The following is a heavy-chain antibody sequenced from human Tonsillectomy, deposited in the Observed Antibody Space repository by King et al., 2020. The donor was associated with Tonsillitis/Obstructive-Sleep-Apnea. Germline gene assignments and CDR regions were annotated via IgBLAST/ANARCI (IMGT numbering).Heavy chain of an antibody. CDR3: TTQERIFGVVTLDY. Sequence: QLVQSGGGLVKPGGSLRLSCAASGFTFSNAWMSWVRQAPRKGLEWVGRIKSKTDGGTTDYAAPVKGRFTISRDDSKNTLYLQMNSLKTEDTAVYYCTTQERIFGVVTLDYWGQGTLVTVSS. CDR1: GFTFSNAW. CDR2: IKSKTDGGTT. D-gene: IGHD3-3*01. J-gene: IGHJ4*02. V-gene: IGHV3-15*01.